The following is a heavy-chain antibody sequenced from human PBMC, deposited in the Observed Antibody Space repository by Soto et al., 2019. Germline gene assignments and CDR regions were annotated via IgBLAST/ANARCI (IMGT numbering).Heavy chain of an antibody. V-gene: IGHV3-30*03. CDR3: ARYSGKYQGPIDY. CDR2: ISYDGSNK. CDR1: GFTFSHYG. J-gene: IGHJ4*02. D-gene: IGHD1-26*01. Sequence: QVQLVESGGGVVQPGRSLRLSCAASGFTFSHYGIHWVRQAPGKGLEWLAVISYDGSNKHYADSVKGRFTVSRDKSKNTLYLQMNSLRAEYTAVYFCARYSGKYQGPIDYWGQGTLVTVSS.